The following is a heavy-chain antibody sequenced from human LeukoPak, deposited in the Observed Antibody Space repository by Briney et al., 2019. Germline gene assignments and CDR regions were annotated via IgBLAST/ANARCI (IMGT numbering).Heavy chain of an antibody. CDR2: INPNSGGT. D-gene: IGHD2-2*01. V-gene: IGHV1-2*06. J-gene: IGHJ3*02. CDR1: GYTFTGYY. CDR3: AREWIPTRHGVPVRNGFDI. Sequence: ASVKVSCKASGYTFTGYYMHWVRQAPGQGLEWMGRINPNSGGTNYAQKFQGRVTMTRDTSISTAYMELSRLRSDDTAVYYCAREWIPTRHGVPVRNGFDIWGQGTTVTVSS.